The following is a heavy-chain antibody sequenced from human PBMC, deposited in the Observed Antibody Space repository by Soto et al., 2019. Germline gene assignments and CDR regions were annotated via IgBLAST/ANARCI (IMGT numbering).Heavy chain of an antibody. D-gene: IGHD3-10*01. J-gene: IGHJ5*02. Sequence: GESLKISCKGSGYSFTSYWIGWVRQMPGKGLEWMGIIYPGDSDTRYSPSFQGQVTISVDTSKNQFSLTLSSVTAADTAVYYCARHELDVRGVIIKGNWFDPWGQGTLVTVSS. CDR1: GYSFTSYW. V-gene: IGHV5-51*01. CDR2: IYPGDSDT. CDR3: ARHELDVRGVIIKGNWFDP.